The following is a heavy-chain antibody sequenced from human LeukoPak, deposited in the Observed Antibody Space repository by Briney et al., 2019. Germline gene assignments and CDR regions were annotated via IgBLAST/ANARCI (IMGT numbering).Heavy chain of an antibody. CDR3: ARDNSGNSAFFDY. Sequence: QTGGSLRLSWAASGXTFSSYWVTWVRQAPGKGLVWVSRINSDGSSTSYADSVKGRFTISRDNAKNTLYLQMNSLRAEDTAVYYCARDNSGNSAFFDYWGQGTLVTVSS. D-gene: IGHD4-23*01. CDR2: INSDGSST. J-gene: IGHJ4*02. CDR1: GXTFSSYW. V-gene: IGHV3-74*01.